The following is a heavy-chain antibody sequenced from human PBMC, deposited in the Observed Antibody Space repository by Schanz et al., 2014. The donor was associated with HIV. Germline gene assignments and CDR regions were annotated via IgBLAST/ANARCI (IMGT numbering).Heavy chain of an antibody. CDR1: GNTFTGYS. J-gene: IGHJ4*02. Sequence: QVQLVQSGAEVKKPGASVKVSCKASGNTFTGYSMHWVRQAPGQGLEWMGWINPNSGGTNYAQKFQGRVTVTRDTSISTAYMELSRLRSDDTAVYYCARVGSGSYYVRYFDYWGQGTLVTVSS. D-gene: IGHD3-10*01. CDR3: ARVGSGSYYVRYFDY. CDR2: INPNSGGT. V-gene: IGHV1-2*02.